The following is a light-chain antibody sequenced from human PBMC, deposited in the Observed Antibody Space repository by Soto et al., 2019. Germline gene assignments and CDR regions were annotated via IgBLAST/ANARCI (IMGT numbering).Light chain of an antibody. CDR3: AAWDDSLNGPG. J-gene: IGLJ1*01. Sequence: QSVLTRPPSASGTPGQRVTISCSGSSSNIGSNTVNWYQQLPGTAPKLLIYSNNQRPSGVPDRFSGSKSGTSASLAISGLQSEDEADYYCAAWDDSLNGPGVGKGTKVSVL. CDR2: SNN. CDR1: SSNIGSNT. V-gene: IGLV1-44*01.